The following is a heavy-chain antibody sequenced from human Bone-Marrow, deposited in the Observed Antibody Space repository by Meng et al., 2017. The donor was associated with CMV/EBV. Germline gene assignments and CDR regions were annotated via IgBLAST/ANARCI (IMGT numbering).Heavy chain of an antibody. CDR2: IYYSGST. CDR1: GGSISSSSYY. CDR3: ARVSGDIVVVPAYV. D-gene: IGHD2-2*01. V-gene: IGHV4-39*07. J-gene: IGHJ4*02. Sequence: SETLSLTCTVSGGSISSSSYYWGWIRQPPGKGLEWIGSIYYSGSTYYNPSLKSRVTISVDTSKNQFSLKLSSVTAADTAVYYCARVSGDIVVVPAYVWGQGTLVTSPQ.